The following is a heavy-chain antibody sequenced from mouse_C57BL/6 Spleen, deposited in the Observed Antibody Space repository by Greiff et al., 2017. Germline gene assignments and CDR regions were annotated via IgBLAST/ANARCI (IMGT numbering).Heavy chain of an antibody. CDR3: ARSAYYGSSYWYFDV. CDR1: GYTFTSYW. Sequence: VQLQQPGAELVRPGSSVKLSCKASGYTFTSYWMHWVKQMPIQGLEWIGNIDPSDSETHYNQKFKDKATLTVDKSSSTAYMQLSSLTSEDSAVYYCARSAYYGSSYWYFDVWGTGTTVTVSS. V-gene: IGHV1-52*01. J-gene: IGHJ1*03. D-gene: IGHD1-1*01. CDR2: IDPSDSET.